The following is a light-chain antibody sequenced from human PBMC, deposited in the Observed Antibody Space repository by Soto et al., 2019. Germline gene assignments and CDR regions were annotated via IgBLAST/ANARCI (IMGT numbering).Light chain of an antibody. J-gene: IGLJ3*02. CDR2: DNN. Sequence: QSVLTQPPSVSAAPGQKVTIFCSGSSSNIGHNYVSWYQQLPGTAPKLLIYDNNKRPSGIPDRFSASKSGASATLGITGLQTGDEADYYCGTWDSSLSAWVFGGGTKVTVL. CDR1: SSNIGHNY. V-gene: IGLV1-51*01. CDR3: GTWDSSLSAWV.